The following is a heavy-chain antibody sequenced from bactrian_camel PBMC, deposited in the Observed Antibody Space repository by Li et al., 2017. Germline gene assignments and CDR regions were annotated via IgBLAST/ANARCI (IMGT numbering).Heavy chain of an antibody. CDR3: AAATRPWGATYAPCRSLSSEYTS. D-gene: IGHD2*01. CDR2: INIAGSR. J-gene: IGHJ6*01. CDR1: GLTVGAVD. Sequence: VQLVESGGGLVQPGGSLRLSCAPSGLTVGAVDMNWVRKAPGKGLESISTINIAGSRFDTDSVKGRFTISQHDYNNTAYLQMNSLKPEDTAMYYCAAATRPWGATYAPCRSLSSEYTSWGQGTQVTVS. V-gene: IGHV3S40*01.